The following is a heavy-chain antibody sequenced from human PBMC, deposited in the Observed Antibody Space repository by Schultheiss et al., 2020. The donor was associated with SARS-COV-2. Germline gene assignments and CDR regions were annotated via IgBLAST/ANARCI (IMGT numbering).Heavy chain of an antibody. CDR3: AKGSETTVTTSYGDPEIYYYYGMDV. CDR1: GFTFSSYS. V-gene: IGHV3-23*01. J-gene: IGHJ6*02. Sequence: GGSLRLSCAASGFTFSSYSMNWVRQAPGKGLEWVSAISGSGGSTYYADSVKGRFTISRDNSKNTLYLQMNSLRAEDTAVYYCAKGSETTVTTSYGDPEIYYYYGMDVWGQGTTVTVSS. D-gene: IGHD4-11*01. CDR2: ISGSGGST.